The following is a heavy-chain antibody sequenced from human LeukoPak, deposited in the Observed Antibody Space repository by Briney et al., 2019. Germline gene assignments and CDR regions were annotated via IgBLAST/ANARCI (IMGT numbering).Heavy chain of an antibody. V-gene: IGHV3-23*01. D-gene: IGHD5-18*01. CDR3: AKEGGYNYGYLDS. Sequence: PGGSLRLSCAVSGFSYSIYAMSWVRQAPGKGLEGVSTISGSGDTYYVDSVKGRFTISRDNSKNTLYLQMNSLRAEDTAVYYCAKEGGYNYGYLDSWGQGTLVTVSS. CDR2: ISGSGDT. CDR1: GFSYSIYA. J-gene: IGHJ4*02.